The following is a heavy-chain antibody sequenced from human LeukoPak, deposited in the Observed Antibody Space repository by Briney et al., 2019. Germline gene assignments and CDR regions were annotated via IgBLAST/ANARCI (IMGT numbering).Heavy chain of an antibody. CDR2: IYYSGST. J-gene: IGHJ4*02. D-gene: IGHD6-6*01. CDR1: GGSLSSSSYY. CDR3: ARVQYSSSSGFDY. Sequence: SETLSLTCTVSGGSLSSSSYYWGWIRQPPGKGLEWIGSIYYSGSTYYNPSLKSRVTISVDTSKNQFSLKLSSVTAADTAVYYCARVQYSSSSGFDYWGQGTLVTVSS. V-gene: IGHV4-39*01.